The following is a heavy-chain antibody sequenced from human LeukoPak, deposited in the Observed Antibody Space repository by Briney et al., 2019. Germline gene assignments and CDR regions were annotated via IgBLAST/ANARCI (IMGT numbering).Heavy chain of an antibody. CDR2: IYYSGST. V-gene: IGHV4-59*02. CDR3: AREDYYDSSGYYTDAFDI. J-gene: IGHJ3*02. CDR1: GGSVSSYY. D-gene: IGHD3-22*01. Sequence: SETLSLTCTVSGGSVSSYYWSWIRQPPGKGLEWIGYIYYSGSTNYNPSPKSRVTISVDTSKNQFSLKLSSVTAADTAVYYCAREDYYDSSGYYTDAFDIWGQGTMVTVSS.